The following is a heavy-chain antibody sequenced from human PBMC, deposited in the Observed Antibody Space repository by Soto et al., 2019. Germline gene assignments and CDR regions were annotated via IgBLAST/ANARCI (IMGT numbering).Heavy chain of an antibody. CDR1: GGSISSYY. CDR2: IYYSGST. J-gene: IGHJ4*02. V-gene: IGHV4-59*08. CDR3: ARARYYYGSGSSDYFDY. Sequence: SETLSLTCTVSGGSISSYYWSWIRQPPGKGLEWIGYIYYSGSTNYNPSLKSRVTISVDTSKNQFSLKLSSVTAADTAVYYCARARYYYGSGSSDYFDYWGQGTLVTVSS. D-gene: IGHD3-10*01.